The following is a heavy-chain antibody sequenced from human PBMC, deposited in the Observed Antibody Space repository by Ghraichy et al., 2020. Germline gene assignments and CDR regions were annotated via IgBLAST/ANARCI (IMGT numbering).Heavy chain of an antibody. CDR3: ARKSAAAGVRGENYYYYMDV. Sequence: GGSLRLSCAASGFTFSSYWMSWVRQAPGKGLEWVANIKQDGSEKYYVDSVKGRFTISRDNAKNSLYLQMNSLRAEDTAVYYCARKSAAAGVRGENYYYYMDVWGKGTTVTVSS. V-gene: IGHV3-7*03. CDR2: IKQDGSEK. CDR1: GFTFSSYW. D-gene: IGHD6-13*01. J-gene: IGHJ6*03.